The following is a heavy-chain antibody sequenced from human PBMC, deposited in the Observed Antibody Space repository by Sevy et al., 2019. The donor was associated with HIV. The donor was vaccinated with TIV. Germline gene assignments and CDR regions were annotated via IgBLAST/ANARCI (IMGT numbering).Heavy chain of an antibody. CDR2: ISRSSSYI. CDR1: GFAFSSYS. D-gene: IGHD1-26*01. Sequence: GGSLRLSCVASGFAFSSYSMNWVRQAPGKGLEWVSSISRSSSYIYHADSVKGRFTISRDNAKNSLHLQMNSLRAEDTAVYYCARWDADRRWYFDYWGQGILVTVSS. J-gene: IGHJ4*02. V-gene: IGHV3-21*01. CDR3: ARWDADRRWYFDY.